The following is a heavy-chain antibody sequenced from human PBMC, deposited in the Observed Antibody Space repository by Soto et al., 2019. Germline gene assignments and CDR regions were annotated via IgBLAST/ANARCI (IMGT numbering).Heavy chain of an antibody. D-gene: IGHD2-15*01. Sequence: ASVKVSCKASGYTFTSYGISWVRQAPGQGLEWMGWISAYNGNTNYAQKLQGRVTMTTDTSTSTAYMELRSLRSDDTAVYYCASWVAGNYYFDYWGQGTLVTVSS. CDR2: ISAYNGNT. CDR3: ASWVAGNYYFDY. V-gene: IGHV1-18*01. J-gene: IGHJ4*02. CDR1: GYTFTSYG.